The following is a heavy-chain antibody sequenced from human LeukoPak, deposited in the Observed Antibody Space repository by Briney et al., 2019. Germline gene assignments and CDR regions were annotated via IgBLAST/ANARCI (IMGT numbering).Heavy chain of an antibody. CDR1: GGSISSYY. CDR3: ARENSGSYREFDY. V-gene: IGHV4-4*07. D-gene: IGHD1-26*01. Sequence: SETLSLTCTVSGGSISSYYWSWIRQPAGKGLEWIGRIYTSGSTNYSASLKSRVSMSVDTSKNQFSLKLSSVTAADTAVFHCARENSGSYREFDYWGQGTLVTVSS. CDR2: IYTSGST. J-gene: IGHJ4*02.